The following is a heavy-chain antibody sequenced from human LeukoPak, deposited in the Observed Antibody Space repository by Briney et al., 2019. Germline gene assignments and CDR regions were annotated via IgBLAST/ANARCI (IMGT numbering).Heavy chain of an antibody. J-gene: IGHJ4*02. Sequence: ASVKVSCKASGYTFTGYYMHWVRPPPGQGLAWMGWINPNSGGTNYAQKFQGRVTMTRDTSISTAYMELSRLRSDDTAVYYFARNPDYGDYVWPFDYWGQGTLVTVSS. D-gene: IGHD4-17*01. CDR1: GYTFTGYY. CDR2: INPNSGGT. CDR3: ARNPDYGDYVWPFDY. V-gene: IGHV1-2*02.